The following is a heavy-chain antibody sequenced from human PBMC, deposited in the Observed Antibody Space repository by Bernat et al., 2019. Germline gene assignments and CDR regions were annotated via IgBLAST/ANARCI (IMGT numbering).Heavy chain of an antibody. CDR3: ARDRRQWAPPYDAFDI. V-gene: IGHV3-30-3*01. CDR1: GFTFSSYS. D-gene: IGHD1-26*01. CDR2: IPYDGSDK. Sequence: QVQLVESGGGVVQPGRSLRLSCAASGFTFSSYSMHLVRQAPGKGLAWVAVIPYDGSDKYYADSVKGRVTISRDKSKNTLYLQMNSLRAEDTAVYNCARDRRQWAPPYDAFDIWGQGTMVTVSA. J-gene: IGHJ3*02.